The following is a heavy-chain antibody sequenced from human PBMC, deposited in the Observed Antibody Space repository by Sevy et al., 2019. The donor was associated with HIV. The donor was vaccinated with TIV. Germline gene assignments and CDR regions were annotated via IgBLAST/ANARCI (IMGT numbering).Heavy chain of an antibody. V-gene: IGHV3-33*01. CDR1: GFTFSSYG. CDR2: IWFDGSNT. J-gene: IGHJ4*02. Sequence: GGSLRLSCAASGFTFSSYGMHWVRQAPGKGLEWVALIWFDGSNTYYADYVKGRLTISRDMAKNTLHLQMNSLRGEDTAVYYCARDLEVDDNGDYGPAFMPDYWGQGTLVTVSS. D-gene: IGHD4-17*01. CDR3: ARDLEVDDNGDYGPAFMPDY.